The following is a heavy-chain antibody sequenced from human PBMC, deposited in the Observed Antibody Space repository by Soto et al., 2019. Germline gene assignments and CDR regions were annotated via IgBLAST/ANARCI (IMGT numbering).Heavy chain of an antibody. CDR1: GDSVSSNSAA. CDR2: TYYRSKWYN. D-gene: IGHD6-13*01. CDR3: ARGGGSSWSFANYMDV. J-gene: IGHJ6*03. Sequence: PSQTLSLTCAISGDSVSSNSAAWNWIRQSPSRGLEWLGRTYYRSKWYNDYAVSVKSRITINPDTSKNQFSLQLNSVTPEDTAVFYCARGGGSSWSFANYMDVWGKGTTVTVSS. V-gene: IGHV6-1*01.